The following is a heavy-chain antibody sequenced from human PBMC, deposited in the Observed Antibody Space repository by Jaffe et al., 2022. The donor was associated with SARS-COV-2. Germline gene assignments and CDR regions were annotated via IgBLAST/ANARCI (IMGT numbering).Heavy chain of an antibody. Sequence: QVQLQESGPGLVKPSETLSLICNVSGDSINKYYWNWIRQSPGKGLEWIGYVYHSGTTDYNPSLKSRVTMWVDSTKKYFSLNLSAVTTADTAVYYCARGIAVASYDPWGQGIQVTVSS. D-gene: IGHD6-19*01. J-gene: IGHJ5*02. CDR3: ARGIAVASYDP. CDR2: VYHSGTT. CDR1: GDSINKYY. V-gene: IGHV4-59*01.